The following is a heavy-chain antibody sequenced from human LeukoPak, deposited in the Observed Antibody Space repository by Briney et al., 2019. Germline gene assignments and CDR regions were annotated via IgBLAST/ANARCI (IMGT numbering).Heavy chain of an antibody. CDR2: ISPDGSDN. D-gene: IGHD3-16*01. CDR3: AKDYGGVMNF. V-gene: IGHV3-30*18. Sequence: GGSLRLSCVASGFTFRSYGMHWVRQAPGKGLEWVALISPDGSDNYYADSVKGRFTISRDNSKNTLYLQMKSLRVEDTAVYFCAKDYGGVMNFWGQGILVTVSS. J-gene: IGHJ4*02. CDR1: GFTFRSYG.